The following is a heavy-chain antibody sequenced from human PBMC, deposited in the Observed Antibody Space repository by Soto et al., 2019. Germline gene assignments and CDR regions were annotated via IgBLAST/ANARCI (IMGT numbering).Heavy chain of an antibody. Sequence: GGSLRLSYAASGFTFSRYGMHWVRQAPGKGLEWVAVISYDGSEKFYADSVKGRFTISRDDSKNTLYLQMNNLRAEDSAVYYCAKTAGYDYVWGSSGLDPWGQGTLVTVSS. CDR1: GFTFSRYG. CDR2: ISYDGSEK. J-gene: IGHJ5*02. D-gene: IGHD3-16*01. CDR3: AKTAGYDYVWGSSGLDP. V-gene: IGHV3-30*18.